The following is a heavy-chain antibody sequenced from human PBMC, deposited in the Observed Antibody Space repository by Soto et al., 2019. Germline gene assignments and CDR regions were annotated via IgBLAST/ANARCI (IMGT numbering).Heavy chain of an antibody. CDR1: GGSISSPNYY. V-gene: IGHV4-61*01. D-gene: IGHD5-18*01. CDR2: IYYSGST. CDR3: ARDRRYGRYYYYGMDV. J-gene: IGHJ6*02. Sequence: SETLSLTCAVSGGSISSPNYYWGWIRQSPGKGLEWIGYIYYSGSTNYYPSLKSRVTISVDTSKNQFSLKLSSVTAADTAVYYCARDRRYGRYYYYGMDVWGQGTTVTVSS.